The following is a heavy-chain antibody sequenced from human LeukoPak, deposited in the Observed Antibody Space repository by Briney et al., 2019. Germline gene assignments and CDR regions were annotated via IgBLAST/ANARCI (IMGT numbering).Heavy chain of an antibody. CDR2: MSYSGST. D-gene: IGHD1-26*01. Sequence: SETLPLTCTVSDGSINWGWIRQPPGEGLEWIGSMSYSGSTFYNPSLKSRVTMSVDKSNNQFSLKLSSVTAADTAVYYCARLVSSGTHGYFDYWGQGTLVTVSS. V-gene: IGHV4-39*07. J-gene: IGHJ4*02. CDR3: ARLVSSGTHGYFDY. CDR1: DGSIN.